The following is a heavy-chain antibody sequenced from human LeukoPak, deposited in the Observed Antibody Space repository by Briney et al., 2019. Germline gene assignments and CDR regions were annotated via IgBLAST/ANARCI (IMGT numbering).Heavy chain of an antibody. V-gene: IGHV1-46*01. Sequence: GASVKVSCKASGYTFTGYYIHWVRQAPGQGLEWIGIINPSGGSTSYAQKFQGRVTMTRDTSTSTVYMELSSLRSEDTAVYYCARWSGDIAAAVNWGQGTLVTVSS. CDR1: GYTFTGYY. CDR2: INPSGGST. D-gene: IGHD6-13*01. J-gene: IGHJ4*02. CDR3: ARWSGDIAAAVN.